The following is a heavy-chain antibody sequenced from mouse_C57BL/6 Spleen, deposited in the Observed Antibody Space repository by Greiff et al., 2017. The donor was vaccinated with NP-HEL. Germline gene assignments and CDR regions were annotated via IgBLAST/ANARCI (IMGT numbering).Heavy chain of an antibody. CDR3: ARSYDYERGLFAY. CDR1: GYAFSSYW. J-gene: IGHJ3*01. Sequence: VHLVESGAELVKPGASVKISCKASGYAFSSYWMNWVKQRPGKGLEWIGQIYPGDGDTNYNGKFKGKATLTADKSSSTAYMQLSSLTSEDSAVYFCARSYDYERGLFAYWGQGTLVTVSA. V-gene: IGHV1-80*01. CDR2: IYPGDGDT. D-gene: IGHD2-4*01.